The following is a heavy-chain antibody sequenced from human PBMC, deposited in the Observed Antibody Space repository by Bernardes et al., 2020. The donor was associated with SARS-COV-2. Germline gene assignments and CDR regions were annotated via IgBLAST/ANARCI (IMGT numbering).Heavy chain of an antibody. V-gene: IGHV1-2*02. CDR3: ARDLAMIVRGTWFDP. CDR2: INPNSGGT. J-gene: IGHJ5*02. CDR1: GYTFTGYY. Sequence: ASVKVSCKASGYTFTGYYMHWVRQAPGQGLEWMGWINPNSGGTNYAQKFQGRVTMTRDTSISTAYMELSRLRSDDTAVYYCARDLAMIVRGTWFDPWGQGTLVTVSS. D-gene: IGHD3-22*01.